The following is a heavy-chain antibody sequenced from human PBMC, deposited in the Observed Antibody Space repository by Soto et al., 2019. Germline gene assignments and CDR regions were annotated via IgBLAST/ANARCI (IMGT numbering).Heavy chain of an antibody. Sequence: EVQLVESGGGLVQPGGSLRLSCAASGFTFSDHYMDWVRQAPGKGLEWVGRSRNKANSYTTEYAASVKGRFTISRDDSNNSVYLQMNSLKTEDTAVYYCARDYEYGVPIGYWGQGTLVTVSS. J-gene: IGHJ4*02. V-gene: IGHV3-72*01. CDR2: SRNKANSYTT. D-gene: IGHD3-16*01. CDR1: GFTFSDHY. CDR3: ARDYEYGVPIGY.